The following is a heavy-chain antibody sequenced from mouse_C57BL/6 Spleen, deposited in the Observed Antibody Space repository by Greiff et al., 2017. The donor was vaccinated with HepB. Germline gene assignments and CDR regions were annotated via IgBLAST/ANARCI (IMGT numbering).Heavy chain of an antibody. CDR1: GYTFTDYN. V-gene: IGHV1-22*01. Sequence: EVQLQQSGPELVKPGASVKMSCKASGYTFTDYNMHWVKQSHGKSLEWIGYINPNNGGTSYNQKFKGKATLTVNKSSSTAYMELRSLTSEDSAVYYCARGGYYEGYAMDDWGQGTSVTVSS. J-gene: IGHJ4*01. CDR3: ARGGYYEGYAMDD. CDR2: INPNNGGT. D-gene: IGHD2-3*01.